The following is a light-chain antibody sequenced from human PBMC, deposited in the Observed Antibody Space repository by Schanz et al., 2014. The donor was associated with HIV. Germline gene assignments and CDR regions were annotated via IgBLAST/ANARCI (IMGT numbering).Light chain of an antibody. V-gene: IGLV2-8*01. CDR3: ASYAVSNKYV. CDR1: NSDVGGYNY. J-gene: IGLJ1*01. Sequence: QSALTQPPSASGSPGQSVTISCTGTNSDVGGYNYVSWYRQHPGKAPKLMIYEVTKRPSGVPDRFSGSKSGNTASLTVSGLQSEDEADYYCASYAVSNKYVFGTGTKLTVL. CDR2: EVT.